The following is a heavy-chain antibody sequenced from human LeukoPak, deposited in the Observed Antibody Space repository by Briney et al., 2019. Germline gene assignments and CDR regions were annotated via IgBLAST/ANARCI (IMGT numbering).Heavy chain of an antibody. Sequence: GGSLRLSCAASGFSFSDYWMSWVRQAPGKGLEWVASIKTDGSAKYYVDSVKGRFTRSRDNAKNSLYLQMNNLRAEDTAVYYCARDPESQKGRDGLDYWGQGTLATVSS. CDR1: GFSFSDYW. CDR2: IKTDGSAK. V-gene: IGHV3-7*01. J-gene: IGHJ4*02. CDR3: ARDPESQKGRDGLDY. D-gene: IGHD1-14*01.